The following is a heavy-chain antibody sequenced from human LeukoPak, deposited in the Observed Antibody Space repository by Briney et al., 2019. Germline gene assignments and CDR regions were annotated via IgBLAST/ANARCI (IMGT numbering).Heavy chain of an antibody. CDR2: MNPNSGNT. V-gene: IGHV1-8*01. D-gene: IGHD3-3*01. CDR3: AREKISFGWSGYVHDYFDY. J-gene: IGHJ4*02. CDR1: GYTFTSYD. Sequence: ASVKVSCKASGYTFTSYDINWVRQATGQGLEWMGWMNPNSGNTGSAQRFQGRVTMTRNTSISTAYMELSSLRSEDTAVYYCAREKISFGWSGYVHDYFDYWGQGTLVTVSS.